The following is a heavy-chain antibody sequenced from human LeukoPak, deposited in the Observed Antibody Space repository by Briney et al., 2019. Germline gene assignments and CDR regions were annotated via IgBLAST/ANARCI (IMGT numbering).Heavy chain of an antibody. V-gene: IGHV3-11*06. CDR1: GFTFSDYY. Sequence: SGGSLRLSCAASGFTFSDYYMSWIRQAPGKGLEWVSSISSGTSYIYYADSVKGRFTISRDNAKNSLYLQMNSLRAEDTAVYYCARAGNYYGRHTNWFDPWGQGTLVTVSS. D-gene: IGHD3-10*01. CDR2: ISSGTSYI. J-gene: IGHJ5*02. CDR3: ARAGNYYGRHTNWFDP.